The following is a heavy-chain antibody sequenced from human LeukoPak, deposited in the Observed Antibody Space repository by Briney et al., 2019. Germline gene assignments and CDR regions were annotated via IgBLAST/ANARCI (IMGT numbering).Heavy chain of an antibody. V-gene: IGHV3-53*01. J-gene: IGHJ5*02. D-gene: IGHD6-13*01. Sequence: AGGSLRLSCAASGFTVSSNYMSWVRQAPGKGLEWVSVIYSGGSTYYADSVKGRFTISRDNSKNTLYLQMNSLRAEDTAVYYCVREGIAAAGTFDPWGQGTLVTVSS. CDR3: VREGIAAAGTFDP. CDR2: IYSGGST. CDR1: GFTVSSNY.